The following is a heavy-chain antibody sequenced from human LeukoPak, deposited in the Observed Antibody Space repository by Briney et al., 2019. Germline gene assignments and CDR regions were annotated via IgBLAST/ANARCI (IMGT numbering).Heavy chain of an antibody. D-gene: IGHD2-21*02. J-gene: IGHJ4*02. CDR2: ISKNGGNT. V-gene: IGHV3-64D*06. CDR1: GFTFSWYG. Sequence: GGSLRLSCLGSGFTFSWYGMNWVRQAPGRGLEYVSAISKNGGNTYYVDSVKGRFTISRDNSKNTLYLQMNSLRVEDTAVHFCVKDLSDRDVDYWGQGTLVTVSS. CDR3: VKDLSDRDVDY.